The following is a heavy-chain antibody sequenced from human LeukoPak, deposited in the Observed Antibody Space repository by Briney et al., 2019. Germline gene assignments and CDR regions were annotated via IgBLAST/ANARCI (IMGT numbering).Heavy chain of an antibody. Sequence: PGRSLRLSCAASGFTFSNYAMHWVRQAPDKGLEWVAVISYDGSNKHYSDSVKGRFTISRDNSKNTLYLQMNSLRPDDTAVYYCARMDVWGQGTTVTVSS. J-gene: IGHJ6*02. CDR1: GFTFSNYA. V-gene: IGHV3-30-3*01. CDR2: ISYDGSNK. CDR3: ARMDV.